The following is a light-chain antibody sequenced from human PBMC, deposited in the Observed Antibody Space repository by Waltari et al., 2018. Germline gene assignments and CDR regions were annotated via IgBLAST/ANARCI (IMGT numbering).Light chain of an antibody. Sequence: EIVLTQSPGTLSLSPGERATLSCRASQTVRTTYLAWSQQKPGQAPTLPIYGASSRATGIPDRFSGSGSGTDFSLTISSLEPEDFAVYYCQQYDISPLTFGGGTKVEIK. V-gene: IGKV3-20*01. J-gene: IGKJ4*01. CDR2: GAS. CDR1: QTVRTTY. CDR3: QQYDISPLT.